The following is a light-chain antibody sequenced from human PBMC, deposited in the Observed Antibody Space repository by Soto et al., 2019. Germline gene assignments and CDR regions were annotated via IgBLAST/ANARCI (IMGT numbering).Light chain of an antibody. V-gene: IGKV3-15*01. CDR3: QQYNNWPFT. CDR2: GAS. Sequence: EIAMTQSPATLSVSPGERATLSCRASQSVSSNLAWYQQKPGQAPRLLIYGASTRATGIPARFSGSGSGTEFPLTISSLQSEDFAVYYCQQYNNWPFTFGPGTTVDIK. CDR1: QSVSSN. J-gene: IGKJ3*01.